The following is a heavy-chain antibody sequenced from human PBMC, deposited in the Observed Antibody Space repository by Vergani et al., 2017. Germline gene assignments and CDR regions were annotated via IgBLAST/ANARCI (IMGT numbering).Heavy chain of an antibody. D-gene: IGHD2-21*02. J-gene: IGHJ4*02. Sequence: EVQLVESGGGLVKPGGSLRLSCAASGFTFSSYSMNWVRQAPGKGLEWVSSISSSSSYIYYADSVKGRFTISRDNAKNSLYLQMNSLRAEDTAVYYCARDRGGTYCGGDCYSIGYWGQGTLVTVSS. CDR3: ARDRGGTYCGGDCYSIGY. CDR2: ISSSSSYI. V-gene: IGHV3-21*01. CDR1: GFTFSSYS.